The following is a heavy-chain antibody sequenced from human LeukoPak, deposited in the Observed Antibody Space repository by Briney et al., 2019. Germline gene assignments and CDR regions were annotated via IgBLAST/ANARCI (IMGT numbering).Heavy chain of an antibody. V-gene: IGHV4-34*01. D-gene: IGHD5-18*01. CDR3: ARGGGRVTSYRFDY. CDR1: GGSFSGYY. J-gene: IGHJ4*02. CDR2: INHSGST. Sequence: SETLSLTCAVYGGSFSGYYWSWIRQPPGKGLEWIGEINHSGSTNYNPSLKSRVTISVDTSKNQFPLKLTSVTVADTAIYFCARGGGRVTSYRFDYWGQGVLVTVSS.